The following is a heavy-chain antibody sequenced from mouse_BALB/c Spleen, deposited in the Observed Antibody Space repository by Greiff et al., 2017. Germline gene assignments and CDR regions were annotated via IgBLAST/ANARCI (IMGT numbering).Heavy chain of an antibody. D-gene: IGHD1-2*01. CDR2: IYPGDGDT. CDR3: ASALWLLRLPAY. Sequence: QVQLKESGAELARPGASVKLSCKASGYTFTSYWMQWVKQRPGQGLEWIGAIYPGDGDTRYTQKFKGKATLTADKSSSTAYMQLSSLASEDSAVYYCASALWLLRLPAYWGQGTLVTVSA. CDR1: GYTFTSYW. V-gene: IGHV1-87*01. J-gene: IGHJ3*01.